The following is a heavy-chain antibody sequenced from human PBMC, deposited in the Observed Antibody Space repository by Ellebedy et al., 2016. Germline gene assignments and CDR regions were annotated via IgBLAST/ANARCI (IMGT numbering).Heavy chain of an antibody. CDR1: ELNLGNYF. CDR2: INGGGYTT. CDR3: RQGHYADF. Sequence: GESLKISXTASELNLGNYFMSWVRQAPGKGLEWVSTINGGGYTTYFADSVRGRLTISRDSSKNSVYLRMNNLRVEDTAVYYCRQGHYADFWGQGTLVTVSS. J-gene: IGHJ4*02. V-gene: IGHV3-23*01.